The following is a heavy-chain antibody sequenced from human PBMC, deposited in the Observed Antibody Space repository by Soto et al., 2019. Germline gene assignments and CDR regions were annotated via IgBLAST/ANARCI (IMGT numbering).Heavy chain of an antibody. J-gene: IGHJ5*01. CDR2: STYTGVT. Sequence: TRSLTWTVSGGCLREFGNVWTWIRQRPGRGLEWIGYSTYTGVTYYSPSLQSRISISVDTSKNQFSLTLKSVTAADTAVYYSATDSGGPPLNRFDSWGHGTLVTVSS. D-gene: IGHD3-10*01. CDR3: ATDSGGPPLNRFDS. V-gene: IGHV4-31*02. CDR1: GGCLREFGNV.